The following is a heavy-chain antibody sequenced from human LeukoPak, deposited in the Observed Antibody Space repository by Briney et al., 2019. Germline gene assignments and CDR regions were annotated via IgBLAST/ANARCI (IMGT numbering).Heavy chain of an antibody. J-gene: IGHJ4*02. CDR3: AKISKSRYLEN. V-gene: IGHV3-23*01. CDR1: EFTFSNYA. Sequence: GGSLRLSCSASEFTFSNYAMRWIRQAPGKGLEWVSSISDSGDNTYYADSVKGRFTISRDNSKNTLYLQMNSLRAEDTAVYYCAKISKSRYLENWGQGTLVTVSS. D-gene: IGHD3-16*02. CDR2: ISDSGDNT.